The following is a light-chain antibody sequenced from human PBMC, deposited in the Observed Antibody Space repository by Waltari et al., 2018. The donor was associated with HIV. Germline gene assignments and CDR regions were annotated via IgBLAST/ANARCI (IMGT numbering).Light chain of an antibody. V-gene: IGLV1-51*01. J-gene: IGLJ1*01. CDR2: DDP. Sequence: QSVLTQPPSVSAAPEQKVTISCSGNTSNIGSNYVSWYQQFPGTAPKLLIYDDPNRPSGVPDRFSGSKSDTSATLAITGLQTGDEADYFCGTWDSSLSSSYVLGTGTTVTVL. CDR1: TSNIGSNY. CDR3: GTWDSSLSSSYV.